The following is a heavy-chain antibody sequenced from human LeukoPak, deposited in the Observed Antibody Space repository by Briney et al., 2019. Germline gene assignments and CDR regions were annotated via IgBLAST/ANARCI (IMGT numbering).Heavy chain of an antibody. CDR2: ISGSGGSS. Sequence: QTGGSLRLSCAASGLTFSSYAMSWVRQAPGKGLEWVSAISGSGGSSYYEDSVKGRFTIFRDNSKNTLYPQVKHLGAEDTAEYYFGKDPHIAADPWGQGTLVTVSS. V-gene: IGHV3-23*01. CDR1: GLTFSSYA. D-gene: IGHD5-12*01. J-gene: IGHJ5*02. CDR3: GKDPHIAADP.